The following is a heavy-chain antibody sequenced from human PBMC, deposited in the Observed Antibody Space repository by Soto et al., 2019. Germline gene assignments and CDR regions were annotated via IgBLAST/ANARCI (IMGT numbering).Heavy chain of an antibody. CDR2: INHSGST. CDR1: GGSFSGYY. CDR3: ARWGVVVPAATGDAFDI. Sequence: QVQLQQWCAGLLKPSETLSLTCAVYGGSFSGYYWSWIRQPPGKGLEWIGEINHSGSTNYNPSLKSRVTISVDTSKNQFSLKLSSVTAADTAVYYCARWGVVVPAATGDAFDILGQGTMVTVSS. D-gene: IGHD2-2*01. J-gene: IGHJ3*02. V-gene: IGHV4-34*01.